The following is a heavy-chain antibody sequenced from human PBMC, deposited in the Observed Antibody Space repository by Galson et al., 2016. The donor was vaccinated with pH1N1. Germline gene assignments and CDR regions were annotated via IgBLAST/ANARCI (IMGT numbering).Heavy chain of an antibody. CDR1: GFSISSSGMG. Sequence: PALVKPPQTLTLTCTFSGFSISSSGMGVGWIRQPPGKALEWLAVIYWDDDKRYSPSLKSRLTITKDTSKNHVVLTMNNMDPMDTATYYCAHREVMITNAFDFWGQGTMVTVSS. CDR3: AHREVMITNAFDF. D-gene: IGHD3-16*01. J-gene: IGHJ3*01. CDR2: IYWDDDK. V-gene: IGHV2-5*02.